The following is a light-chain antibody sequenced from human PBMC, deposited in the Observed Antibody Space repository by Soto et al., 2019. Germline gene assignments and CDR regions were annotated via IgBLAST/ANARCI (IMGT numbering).Light chain of an antibody. V-gene: IGKV1-33*01. Sequence: DIQMTQSPSSLSASVGDRVTITCQASQDISNYLNWYQQKPGKAPKLLIYDASNLETGVPSRFSGSVSETDFTFTISSLQPEDIATYYCQQYDNLPFTFGPGTKVDIK. CDR3: QQYDNLPFT. J-gene: IGKJ3*01. CDR1: QDISNY. CDR2: DAS.